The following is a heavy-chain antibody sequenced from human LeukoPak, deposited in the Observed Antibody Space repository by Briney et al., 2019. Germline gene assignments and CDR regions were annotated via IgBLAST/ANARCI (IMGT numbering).Heavy chain of an antibody. J-gene: IGHJ4*02. CDR1: GGSISSYY. V-gene: IGHV4-59*08. D-gene: IGHD2/OR15-2a*01. CDR2: IYYSGST. Sequence: SETLSLTCTVSGGSISSYYWSWIRQPPGKGLEWIGYIYYSGSTNYNPSLKSRVTISVDTSKNQFSLKLSSVTAADTAVYHCARRRDFFDYWGQGTLVTVSS. CDR3: ARRRDFFDY.